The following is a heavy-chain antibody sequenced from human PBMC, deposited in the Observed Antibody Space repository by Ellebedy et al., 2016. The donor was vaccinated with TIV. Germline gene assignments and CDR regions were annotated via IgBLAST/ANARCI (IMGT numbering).Heavy chain of an antibody. V-gene: IGHV4-34*01. J-gene: IGHJ3*02. CDR1: GGSFSGYY. D-gene: IGHD2-21*01. Sequence: MPSETLSLTCAVYGGSFSGYYWSWIRQPPGKGLEWIGEINHSGSTNYNPSLKSRVTMSVDTSKNQFSLKLSSVTAADTAVYYCAREGGGAAMGAFDIWGQGTMVTVSS. CDR2: INHSGST. CDR3: AREGGGAAMGAFDI.